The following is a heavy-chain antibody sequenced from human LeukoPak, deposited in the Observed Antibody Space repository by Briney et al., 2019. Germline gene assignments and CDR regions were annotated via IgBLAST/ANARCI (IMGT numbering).Heavy chain of an antibody. Sequence: GASVKVSCKASGGTFSSYAISWVRPAPGQGLEWMGRIIPILGIANYAQKFQGRVTITADKSTSTAYMELSSLRSEDTAVYYCARDRRDGYNFDAFDIWGQGTMVTVSS. V-gene: IGHV1-69*04. CDR2: IIPILGIA. CDR1: GGTFSSYA. D-gene: IGHD5-12*01. CDR3: ARDRRDGYNFDAFDI. J-gene: IGHJ3*02.